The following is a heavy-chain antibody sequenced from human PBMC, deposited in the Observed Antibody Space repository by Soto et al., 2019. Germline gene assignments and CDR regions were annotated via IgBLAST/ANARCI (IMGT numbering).Heavy chain of an antibody. CDR3: ARDQKAKRGYSYGYVGY. CDR2: IYYSGST. V-gene: IGHV4-30-4*01. D-gene: IGHD5-18*01. Sequence: SETLSLTCTVSGGSSSSGDYYWSWIRQPPGKGLEWIGYIYYSGSTYYNPSLKSRVTISVDTSKNQFSLKLSSVTAADTAVYYCARDQKAKRGYSYGYVGYRGQGTLVTVSS. J-gene: IGHJ4*02. CDR1: GGSSSSGDYY.